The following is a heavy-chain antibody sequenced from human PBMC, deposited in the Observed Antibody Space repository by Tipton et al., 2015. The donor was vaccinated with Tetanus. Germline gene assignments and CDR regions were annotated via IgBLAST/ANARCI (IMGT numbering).Heavy chain of an antibody. V-gene: IGHV1-69*13. CDR2: IIPLYGTA. CDR1: GYTFTGYD. D-gene: IGHD3-22*01. CDR3: ARGHIPYYYDSTPY. Sequence: QSGAEVKRPGASVKVSCKSSGYTFTGYDVSWVRQAPGQGLEWMGGIIPLYGTANYAQKFRDRVTITADEATSTAYMELNSLRSEDTAVYYCARGHIPYYYDSTPYWGQGTLVTVSS. J-gene: IGHJ4*02.